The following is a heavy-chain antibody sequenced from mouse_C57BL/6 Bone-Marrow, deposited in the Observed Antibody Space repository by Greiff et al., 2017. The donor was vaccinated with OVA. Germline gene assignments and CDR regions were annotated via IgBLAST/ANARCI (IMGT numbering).Heavy chain of an antibody. J-gene: IGHJ4*01. Sequence: EVQGVESGGGLVQPKGSLKLSCAASGFSFNTYAMNWVRQAPGKGLEWVARIRSKSNNYATYYADSVKDRFTISRDDSESMLYLQMNNLKTEDTAMYYCVRHTTVVAPPYAMDYWGQGTSVTVSS. V-gene: IGHV10-1*01. CDR1: GFSFNTYA. CDR2: IRSKSNNYAT. D-gene: IGHD1-1*01. CDR3: VRHTTVVAPPYAMDY.